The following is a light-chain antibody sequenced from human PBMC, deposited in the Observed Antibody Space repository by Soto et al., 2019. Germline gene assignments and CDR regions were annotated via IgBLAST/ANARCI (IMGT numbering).Light chain of an antibody. CDR1: PSVTNF. Sequence: EIVLTQSPATLSLSPGERATLSCRASPSVTNFLAWYQQKPGQAPRLLIYGAFNRATGIPARFSGSGSGTDFTLTISSLEPEDSAVYYCQQRNVWPPVTLGQGTRLEI. CDR2: GAF. V-gene: IGKV3-11*01. J-gene: IGKJ5*01. CDR3: QQRNVWPPVT.